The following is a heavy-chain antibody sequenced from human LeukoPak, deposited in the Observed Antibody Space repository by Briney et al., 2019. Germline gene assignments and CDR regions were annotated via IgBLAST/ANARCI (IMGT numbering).Heavy chain of an antibody. J-gene: IGHJ3*02. Sequence: GGSLRLSCAASAFTFDDYGMSWVRQAPGKGLECVSGINWNSGSTGYADSVKGRFTISRDNAKNSLYLQMNSLRAEDTALYYCARAKDCSSTTCPFDIWGQGTMVTVSS. CDR3: ARAKDCSSTTCPFDI. CDR1: AFTFDDYG. V-gene: IGHV3-20*04. CDR2: INWNSGST. D-gene: IGHD2-2*01.